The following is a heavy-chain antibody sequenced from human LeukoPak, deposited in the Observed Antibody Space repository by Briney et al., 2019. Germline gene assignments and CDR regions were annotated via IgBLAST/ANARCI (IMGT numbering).Heavy chain of an antibody. CDR2: IYYSGST. J-gene: IGHJ4*02. CDR3: ARVPGYFDY. Sequence: SETLSLTCFVSGYAINIDYSWGWIRQPPGKGLEWIGWIYYSGSTNYNPSLKSRVTISVDTSKNQFSLKLSSVTAADTAVYCCARVPGYFDYWGQGTLVTVSS. CDR1: GYAINIDYS. V-gene: IGHV4-38-2*02.